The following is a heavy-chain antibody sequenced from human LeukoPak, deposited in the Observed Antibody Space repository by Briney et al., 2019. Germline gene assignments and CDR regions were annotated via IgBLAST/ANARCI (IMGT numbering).Heavy chain of an antibody. Sequence: GGSLRLSCAASGFTFSSYAMSWVRQAPGKGLEWVSAISGSGGSTYYADSVKGRFTISRDNSKNTLYLQMNSLRAEDTAVYYCANSPIMITFGGVIVPTGAFDIWGRGTMVTVSS. D-gene: IGHD3-16*02. CDR1: GFTFSSYA. CDR2: ISGSGGST. CDR3: ANSPIMITFGGVIVPTGAFDI. J-gene: IGHJ3*02. V-gene: IGHV3-23*01.